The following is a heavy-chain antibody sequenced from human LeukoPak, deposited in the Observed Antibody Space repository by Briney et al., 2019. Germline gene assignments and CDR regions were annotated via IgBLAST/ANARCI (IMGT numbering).Heavy chain of an antibody. CDR1: GGSISGYS. D-gene: IGHD2-2*02. CDR2: IYYSGST. J-gene: IGHJ1*01. CDR3: ARGLYGYFQH. Sequence: SETLSLTCTVSGGSISGYSWSWIRQPPGKGLEWIGYIYYSGSTNCNPSLKSRVTISVDTSKDQFSLKLSSVTAADTAVYYCARGLYGYFQHWGQGTLVTVSS. V-gene: IGHV4-59*12.